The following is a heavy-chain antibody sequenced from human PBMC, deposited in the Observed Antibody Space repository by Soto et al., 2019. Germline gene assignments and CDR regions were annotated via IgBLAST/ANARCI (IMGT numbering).Heavy chain of an antibody. D-gene: IGHD1-26*01. CDR2: MQPSTGRT. CDR1: GYSFTSLD. CDR3: ARGVSAGVDY. J-gene: IGHJ4*02. V-gene: IGHV1-8*01. Sequence: QVQLVQSGAEVREPGASVKVSCKASGYSFTSLDINWVRQTAGQGLEWMGWMQPSTGRTGYAQKFQGRVTMTRDTSINTAYMELTTLTSDDTAVYYCARGVSAGVDYWGQGTRVTVSS.